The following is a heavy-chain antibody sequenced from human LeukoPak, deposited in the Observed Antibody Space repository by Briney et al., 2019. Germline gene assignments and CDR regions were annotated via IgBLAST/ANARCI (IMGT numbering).Heavy chain of an antibody. J-gene: IGHJ4*02. CDR2: ISGSGGST. Sequence: GGSLRLSCAASGFTFSSYAMSWVRQAPGKGLEWVSAISGSGGSTYYADSVKGRFTISRDKSKNTLYLQMNSLRAEDTAVYYCAKGASGSYRLNYFDYWGQGTLVTVSS. CDR3: AKGASGSYRLNYFDY. D-gene: IGHD1-26*01. CDR1: GFTFSSYA. V-gene: IGHV3-23*01.